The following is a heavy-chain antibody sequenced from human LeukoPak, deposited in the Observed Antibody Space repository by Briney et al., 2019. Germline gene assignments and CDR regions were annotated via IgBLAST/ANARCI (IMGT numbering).Heavy chain of an antibody. J-gene: IGHJ4*02. Sequence: SETLSLTCAVYGGSFSGYYWSWIRQPPGKGLEWIGYIYYSGSTNYNPSLKSRVTISVDTSKNQFSLKLSSVTAADTAVYYCAGTRRGYSYGPNLNFDYWGQGTLVTVSS. CDR3: AGTRRGYSYGPNLNFDY. CDR1: GGSFSGYY. CDR2: IYYSGST. D-gene: IGHD5-18*01. V-gene: IGHV4-59*01.